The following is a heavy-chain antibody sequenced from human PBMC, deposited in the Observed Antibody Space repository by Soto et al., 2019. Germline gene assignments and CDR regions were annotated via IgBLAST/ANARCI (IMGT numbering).Heavy chain of an antibody. V-gene: IGHV3-30-3*01. D-gene: IGHD1-20*01. J-gene: IGHJ4*02. CDR3: ARDQTGITTTGGGRIDH. CDR2: VSFDGSNK. Sequence: QVQLVESGGGVVQPGRSLRLSCAASGFTFSTHAMHWVRQAPGKGLECVAIVSFDGSNKYYADSVKGRFTISRDTSKNTLYLQMSGLTTEDTAVYYCARDQTGITTTGGGRIDHWGQGTLVTVSS. CDR1: GFTFSTHA.